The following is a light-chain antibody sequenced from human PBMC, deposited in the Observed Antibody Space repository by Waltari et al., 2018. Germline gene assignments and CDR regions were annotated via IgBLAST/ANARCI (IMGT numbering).Light chain of an antibody. V-gene: IGLV1-40*01. Sequence: QSVLTQPPSVSGAPGQRVTISCTGSSSNIGAGYDVHWYQQLPGTAPKLLIYANRNRPYGVPDRFSGSKSGTSASLAITGLQPEDEADYYCQSYDSSLTGRPWVFGGGTKLTVL. J-gene: IGLJ3*02. CDR2: ANR. CDR1: SSNIGAGYD. CDR3: QSYDSSLTGRPWV.